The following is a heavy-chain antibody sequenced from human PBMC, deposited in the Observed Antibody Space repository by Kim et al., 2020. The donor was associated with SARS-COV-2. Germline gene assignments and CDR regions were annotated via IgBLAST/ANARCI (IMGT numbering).Heavy chain of an antibody. CDR3: ARDDSTETPSYIDY. V-gene: IGHV3-7*01. CDR1: GFTFSDCW. CDR2: IKQDGSET. Sequence: GGSLRLSCAASGFTFSDCWMSWVRQAPGKGLEWVANIKQDGSETYYVGSVKGRFTISRDNAKNSLYLRMNSLRVEDTAVYYCARDDSTETPSYIDYWGQGTLVTVSS. J-gene: IGHJ4*02. D-gene: IGHD3-22*01.